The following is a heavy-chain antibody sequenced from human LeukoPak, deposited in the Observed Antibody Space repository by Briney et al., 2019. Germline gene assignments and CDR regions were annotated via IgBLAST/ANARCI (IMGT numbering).Heavy chain of an antibody. J-gene: IGHJ4*02. D-gene: IGHD6-13*01. V-gene: IGHV3-73*01. CDR3: RAAADLNDY. CDR2: IRSKADSYTT. Sequence: GGSLRLSCAASGFTFSGSAMHWVRQASGKGLDWLARIRSKADSYTTAYAASVKGRFIVSRDDSKNTAYLQMNSLKTEDTAVYYCRAAADLNDYWGQGTLVTVSS. CDR1: GFTFSGSA.